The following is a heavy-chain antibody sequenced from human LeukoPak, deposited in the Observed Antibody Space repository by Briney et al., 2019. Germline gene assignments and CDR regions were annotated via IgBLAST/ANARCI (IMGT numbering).Heavy chain of an antibody. CDR2: ISNDGSRK. CDR3: ARAAYDSGSYIVNHDY. J-gene: IGHJ4*02. D-gene: IGHD3-22*01. CDR1: GFTFSRHG. V-gene: IGHV3-30*03. Sequence: GGSLRLSCAPSGFTFSRHGMHWVRQAPGKGLEWVAIISNDGSRKYYAHSVEGRFTISRDNSKNTLYLQMSSLRAEDTAVYYCARAAYDSGSYIVNHDYWGQGTLVTVSS.